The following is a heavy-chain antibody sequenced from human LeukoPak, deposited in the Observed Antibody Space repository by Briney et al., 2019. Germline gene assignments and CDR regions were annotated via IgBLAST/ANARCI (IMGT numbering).Heavy chain of an antibody. CDR2: MYYSGST. Sequence: SETLSLTCTVSGGSISGYYWSWIRQSPGKGLVWIGYMYYSGSTNYNPSLKSRVTMSVDMSRNQFSLKLSSVTAADTALYYCARHFTYYYDSSGYPRDAFDIWGQGTMVTVSS. J-gene: IGHJ3*02. D-gene: IGHD3-22*01. V-gene: IGHV4-59*08. CDR1: GGSISGYY. CDR3: ARHFTYYYDSSGYPRDAFDI.